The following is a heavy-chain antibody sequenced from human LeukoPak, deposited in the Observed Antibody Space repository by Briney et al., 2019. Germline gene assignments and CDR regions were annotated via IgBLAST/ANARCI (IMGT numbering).Heavy chain of an antibody. CDR3: AHKGYAVYYFDY. V-gene: IGHV2-5*02. CDR1: GFSLSTSGVG. Sequence: ESGPTLVNPTQTLTLTCTFSGFSLSTSGVGVGWIRQPPGKALEWLALIYWDDDKRYRPSLKSRLTITKDTSKNQVVLTMTNMGPVDTATNYCAHKGYAVYYFDYWGQGTLVTVSS. D-gene: IGHD5-18*01. CDR2: IYWDDDK. J-gene: IGHJ4*02.